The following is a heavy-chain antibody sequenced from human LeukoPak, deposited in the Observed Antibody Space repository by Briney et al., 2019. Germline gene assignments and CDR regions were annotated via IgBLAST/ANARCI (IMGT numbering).Heavy chain of an antibody. CDR1: GGSISSYY. CDR2: IYYSGST. D-gene: IGHD3-22*01. CDR3: ASMGIEYYYDSSGYNY. V-gene: IGHV4-59*01. J-gene: IGHJ4*02. Sequence: SETLSLTCTVSGGSISSYYWSWIRQPPGKGLEWIGYIYYSGSTNYNPSLKSRATISVDTSKNQFSLKLSSVTAADTAVYYCASMGIEYYYDSSGYNYWGQGTLVTVSS.